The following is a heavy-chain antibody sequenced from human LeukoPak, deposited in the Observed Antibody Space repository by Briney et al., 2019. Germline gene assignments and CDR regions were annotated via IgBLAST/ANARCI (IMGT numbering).Heavy chain of an antibody. D-gene: IGHD6-13*01. CDR3: ARVRSSWYDAYDY. CDR1: GGTFSSYA. Sequence: ASVTVSCKASGGTFSSYAISWVRQAPGQGLEWMGWISAYNGNTNYAQKLQGRVTMTTDTSTSTAYMELRSLRSDDTAVYYCARVRSSWYDAYDYWGQGTLVTVSS. CDR2: ISAYNGNT. V-gene: IGHV1-18*01. J-gene: IGHJ4*02.